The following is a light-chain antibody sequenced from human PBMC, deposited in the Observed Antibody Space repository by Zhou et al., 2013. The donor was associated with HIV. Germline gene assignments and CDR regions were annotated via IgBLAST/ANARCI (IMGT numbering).Light chain of an antibody. Sequence: DIQMTQSPSSLSASVGDRVTITCRASQSISSYLNWYQQKPGKAPNLLIYAASNLQSGVPSRFSGSGSGTDFTLTISSLQPEDFATYYCQQTYSIPPYTFGQGTKLEIK. J-gene: IGKJ2*01. CDR1: QSISSY. V-gene: IGKV1-39*01. CDR3: QQTYSIPPYT. CDR2: AAS.